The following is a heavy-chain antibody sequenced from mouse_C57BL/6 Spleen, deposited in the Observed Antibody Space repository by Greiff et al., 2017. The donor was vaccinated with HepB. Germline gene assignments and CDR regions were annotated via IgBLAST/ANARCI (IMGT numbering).Heavy chain of an antibody. CDR3: ARYHQGLAY. J-gene: IGHJ3*01. CDR1: GYTFTDYY. V-gene: IGHV1-26*01. CDR2: INPNNGGT. Sequence: EVQLQQSGPELVKPGASVKISCKASGYTFTDYYMNWVKQSHGKSLEWIGDINPNNGGTSYNQKFKGKATLTVDKSSSTAYMELRSLTSEDSAVYYYARYHQGLAYWGQGTLVTVSA.